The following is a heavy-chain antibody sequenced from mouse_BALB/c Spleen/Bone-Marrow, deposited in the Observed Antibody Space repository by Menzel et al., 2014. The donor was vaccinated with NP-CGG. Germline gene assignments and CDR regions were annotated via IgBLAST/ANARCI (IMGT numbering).Heavy chain of an antibody. CDR3: TRGSSHMDY. J-gene: IGHJ4*01. D-gene: IGHD1-1*01. Sequence: EVHLVESGTVLARPGASVKMSCKASGYSFTSYRMHWVKQRPGQGLEWIGAIYPGNSDTSYNQKFKGKAKLASVTSASTAYMELSSLTNEDSAVYYCTRGSSHMDYWGQGTSVTVSS. CDR1: GYSFTSYR. CDR2: IYPGNSDT. V-gene: IGHV1-5*01.